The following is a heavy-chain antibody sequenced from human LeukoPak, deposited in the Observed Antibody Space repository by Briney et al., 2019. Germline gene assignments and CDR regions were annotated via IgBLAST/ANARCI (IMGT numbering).Heavy chain of an antibody. Sequence: GRSLRLSCAASGFTFDDHAMHWVRQAPGKGLEWVSGISWNSGSIGYADSVKGRFTISRDNAKNSLYLQMNSLRAEDTALYYCAKDRGGKDYDILTGYYKRYYYYGMDVWGQGTTVTVSS. J-gene: IGHJ6*02. CDR2: ISWNSGSI. CDR3: AKDRGGKDYDILTGYYKRYYYYGMDV. CDR1: GFTFDDHA. D-gene: IGHD3-9*01. V-gene: IGHV3-9*01.